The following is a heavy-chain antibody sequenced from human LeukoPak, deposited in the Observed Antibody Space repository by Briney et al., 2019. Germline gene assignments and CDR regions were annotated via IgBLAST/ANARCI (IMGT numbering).Heavy chain of an antibody. CDR3: ASGLVVVAAIPFDY. CDR2: ISGSGGST. CDR1: GFTFSSYA. J-gene: IGHJ4*02. V-gene: IGHV3-23*01. Sequence: GGSLRLSCAASGFTFSSYAMRWVRQARGKGLEWVSAISGSGGSTYYADSVKGRFTISRDNSKNTLYLQMNSLRAEDTAVYYCASGLVVVAAIPFDYWGQGTLVTVSS. D-gene: IGHD2-15*01.